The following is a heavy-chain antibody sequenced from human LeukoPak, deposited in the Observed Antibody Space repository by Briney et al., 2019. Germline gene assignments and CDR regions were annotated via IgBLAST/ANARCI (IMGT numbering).Heavy chain of an antibody. J-gene: IGHJ4*02. V-gene: IGHV3-9*03. D-gene: IGHD6-13*01. CDR2: ISWNSGSI. Sequence: GGSLRLSCAASGFTFVDYAMHWVRQAPGKGLEWVSGISWNSGSIGYADSVKGRFTISRDNAKNSLYLQMNSLRAEDMALYYCAKVGGSSWEGYFDYWGQGTLVTVSS. CDR1: GFTFVDYA. CDR3: AKVGGSSWEGYFDY.